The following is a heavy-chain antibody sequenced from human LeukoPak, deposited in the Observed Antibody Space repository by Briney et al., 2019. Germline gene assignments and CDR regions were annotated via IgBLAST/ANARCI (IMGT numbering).Heavy chain of an antibody. CDR1: GYTFTGYY. V-gene: IGHV1-2*02. CDR3: ASAHTAMALPHDY. J-gene: IGHJ4*02. Sequence: ASVKVSCKASGYTFTGYYMHWVRQAPGQGLEWMGWINPNSGGTNYAQKFQGRVTMTRDTSISTAYMELSRLRSDDTAVYYCASAHTAMALPHDYWGQGTLVTVSS. CDR2: INPNSGGT. D-gene: IGHD5-18*01.